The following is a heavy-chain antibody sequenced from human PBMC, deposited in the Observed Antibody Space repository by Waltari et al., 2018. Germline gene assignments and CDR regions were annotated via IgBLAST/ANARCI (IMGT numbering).Heavy chain of an antibody. Sequence: EVQLVESGGGLVKPGGSLRLSCRTSGFTFSDAWMSWFSQAPGKGLEWIGLITREIDGGTTGYGAPVKGRFTISRDDSTNVLYLQMNNLKTEDTAVYFCTTLSTHMPTPGLGFDPWGQGTLVTVSS. J-gene: IGHJ5*02. CDR1: GFTFSDAW. D-gene: IGHD2-2*01. V-gene: IGHV3-15*01. CDR2: ITREIDGGTT. CDR3: TTLSTHMPTPGLGFDP.